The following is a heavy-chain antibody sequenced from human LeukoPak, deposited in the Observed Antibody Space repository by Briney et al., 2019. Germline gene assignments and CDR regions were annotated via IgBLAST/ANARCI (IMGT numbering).Heavy chain of an antibody. CDR3: ARDPYYYDSSGYYPTYYFDY. Sequence: XSVKVSCKASGYTFTSYYMHWVRQAPGQGLEWMGIINPSGGSTSYAQKFQGRVTMTRDTSTSTVYMELSSLRSEDTAVYYCARDPYYYDSSGYYPTYYFDYWGQGTLVTVSS. CDR1: GYTFTSYY. CDR2: INPSGGST. J-gene: IGHJ4*02. D-gene: IGHD3-22*01. V-gene: IGHV1-46*01.